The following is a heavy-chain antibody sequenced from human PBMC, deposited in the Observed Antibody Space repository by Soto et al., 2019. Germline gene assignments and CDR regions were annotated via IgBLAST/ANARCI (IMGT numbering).Heavy chain of an antibody. V-gene: IGHV3-23*01. CDR2: ISGSGVFM. Sequence: VGSLRLSCGASGFTFSSYPMSWVRQAPGKGLEWVSAISGSGVFMDYSDSVKGRFTISRDNSKNTLYLEMNNVRAEDTALYYCAKDGSIALNYYFDHWGQGALVTVSS. D-gene: IGHD2-21*01. CDR1: GFTFSSYP. J-gene: IGHJ4*02. CDR3: AKDGSIALNYYFDH.